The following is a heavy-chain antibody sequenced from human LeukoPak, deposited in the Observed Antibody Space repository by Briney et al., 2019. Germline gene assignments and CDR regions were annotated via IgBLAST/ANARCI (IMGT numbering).Heavy chain of an antibody. CDR1: GGSFSGYY. D-gene: IGHD3-16*02. CDR3: ARGNYDYVWGSYRYRETNYFDY. CDR2: INHSGST. V-gene: IGHV4-34*01. J-gene: IGHJ4*02. Sequence: SETLSLTCAVYGGSFSGYYWSWIRQPPGKGLEWIGEINHSGSTNYNPSLKSRVTISVDTSKNQFSLKLSSVTAADTAVYYCARGNYDYVWGSYRYRETNYFDYWGQGTLVTVSS.